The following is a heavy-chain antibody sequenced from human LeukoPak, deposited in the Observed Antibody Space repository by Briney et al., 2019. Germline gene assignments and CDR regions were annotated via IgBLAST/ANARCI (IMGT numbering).Heavy chain of an antibody. CDR3: ARNMGAYDSSGYYYVH. D-gene: IGHD3-22*01. J-gene: IGHJ4*02. CDR2: ISAYNGNT. V-gene: IGHV1-18*01. CDR1: GYTFTSYG. Sequence: GASVKVSCKASGYTFTSYGISWVRQAPGQGLEWMGWISAYNGNTNYAQKLQGRVTMTTDTSTSTAYMELRSLRSDDTAVYYCARNMGAYDSSGYYYVHWGQGTLVTVSS.